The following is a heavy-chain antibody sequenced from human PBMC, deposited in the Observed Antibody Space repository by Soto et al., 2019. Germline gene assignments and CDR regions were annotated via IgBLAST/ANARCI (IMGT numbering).Heavy chain of an antibody. V-gene: IGHV4-31*03. CDR2: VYHSGST. D-gene: IGHD2-8*02. CDR1: GDSIRGGGHY. Sequence: QVQLQESGPGLVKPSQTLSLTCSVSGDSIRGGGHYWNWIRQFPGKGLEWIGYVYHSGSTHYNPFLRGRLTRSIDTSKNQFTLSLISVTAADTDLYYCARDTGLAPTVWGYWGHGTQVTVSS. CDR3: ARDTGLAPTVWGY. J-gene: IGHJ4*03.